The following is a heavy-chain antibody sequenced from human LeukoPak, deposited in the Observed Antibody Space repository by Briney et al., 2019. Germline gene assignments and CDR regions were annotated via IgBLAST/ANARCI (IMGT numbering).Heavy chain of an antibody. D-gene: IGHD1-26*01. V-gene: IGHV4-4*07. CDR1: GGSISSHY. CDR2: IYTSGST. CDR3: ARDQRGIVGAINWFDP. J-gene: IGHJ5*02. Sequence: SETLSLTCTVSGGSISSHYWSWIRQPAGKGLEWIGRIYTSGSTNYNPSLKSRVTMSVDTSKNQFSLKLSSVTAADTAVYYCARDQRGIVGAINWFDPWGQGTLVTVSS.